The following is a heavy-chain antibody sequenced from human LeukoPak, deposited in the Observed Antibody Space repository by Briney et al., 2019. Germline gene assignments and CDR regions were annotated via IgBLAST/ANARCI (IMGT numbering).Heavy chain of an antibody. Sequence: GRSLRLSCAASGFTFDDYDMHWVRQAPGKGLEWVSGISWNSGSIGYVDSVKGRFTISRDNAKNSLYLQMNSLRAEDTAVYYCARDRDTTMVTIDYWGQGTLVTVSS. CDR3: ARDRDTTMVTIDY. CDR1: GFTFDDYD. J-gene: IGHJ4*02. D-gene: IGHD5-18*01. V-gene: IGHV3-9*01. CDR2: ISWNSGSI.